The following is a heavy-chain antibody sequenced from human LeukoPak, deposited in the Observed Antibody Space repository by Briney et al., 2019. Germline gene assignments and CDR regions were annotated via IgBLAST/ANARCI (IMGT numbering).Heavy chain of an antibody. J-gene: IGHJ5*02. CDR2: IYYSGST. CDR1: GYSISSGYY. Sequence: PSETLSLTCTVSGYSISSGYYWGWIRQPPGKGLEWIGYIYYSGSTNYNPSLKSRVTIAVDTSKNQFSLKLSSVTAADTAVYYCARADYGSGSPRRFDPWGQGTLVTVSS. CDR3: ARADYGSGSPRRFDP. D-gene: IGHD3-10*01. V-gene: IGHV4-61*01.